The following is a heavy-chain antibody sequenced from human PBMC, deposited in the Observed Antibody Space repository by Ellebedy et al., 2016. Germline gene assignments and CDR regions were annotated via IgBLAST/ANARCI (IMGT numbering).Heavy chain of an antibody. J-gene: IGHJ4*02. V-gene: IGHV2-5*01. Sequence: SGPTLVKPTQTLTLTCTFSGFSLTTSQLVVGWVRQPPGKALEWLAFIYWNDDKRYSPSLKTRLTIAKDTSKNQVVLTVTNMDPVDTATYYCVHRTTVTSVDYWGQGTLVTVSS. D-gene: IGHD4-17*01. CDR3: VHRTTVTSVDY. CDR1: GFSLTTSQLV. CDR2: IYWNDDK.